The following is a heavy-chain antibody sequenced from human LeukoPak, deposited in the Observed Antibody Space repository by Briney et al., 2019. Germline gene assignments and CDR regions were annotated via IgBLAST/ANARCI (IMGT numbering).Heavy chain of an antibody. CDR1: GFTFSSYA. CDR2: ISGGGGST. CDR3: AKDQDITMIPVGAFDI. Sequence: AGGSLSLSCAASGFTFSSYAMSWVRQAPGKGLEWVSAISGGGGSTYYADSVKGRFTISRDNSNNTLYLQMNSLRAEDTAVYYCAKDQDITMIPVGAFDIWGQGTMVTVSS. J-gene: IGHJ3*02. V-gene: IGHV3-23*01. D-gene: IGHD3-22*01.